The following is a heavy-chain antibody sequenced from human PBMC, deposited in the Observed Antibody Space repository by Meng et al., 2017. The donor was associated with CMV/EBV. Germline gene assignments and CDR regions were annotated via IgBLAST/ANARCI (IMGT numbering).Heavy chain of an antibody. D-gene: IGHD6-6*01. V-gene: IGHV1-18*01. CDR3: ARDYGERASSSSSKYYYGMDV. CDR1: GYTFTSYG. J-gene: IGHJ6*02. Sequence: ASGKVSCKASGYTFTSYGISWVRQAPGQGLEWMGWISAYNGNTNYAQKLQGRVTMTTDTSTSTAYMELRSLRSDDTAVYYCARDYGERASSSSSKYYYGMDVWGQGTTVTVS. CDR2: ISAYNGNT.